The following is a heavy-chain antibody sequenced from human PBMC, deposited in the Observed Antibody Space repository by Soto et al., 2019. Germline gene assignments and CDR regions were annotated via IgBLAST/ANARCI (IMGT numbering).Heavy chain of an antibody. CDR1: GFSFSDYW. J-gene: IGHJ4*02. Sequence: EVQLVESGGGLVQPGGSLRLSCAASGFSFSDYWMHWVRQAPGKGLVWVSCIDTDGSTTTYADSVKGRFTISRDNVKNTLDLKMESLRAEHTAVYYCSRGGGFSGNYLGGQGTLVTVSS. CDR3: SRGGGFSGNYL. V-gene: IGHV3-74*01. CDR2: IDTDGSTT. D-gene: IGHD1-26*01.